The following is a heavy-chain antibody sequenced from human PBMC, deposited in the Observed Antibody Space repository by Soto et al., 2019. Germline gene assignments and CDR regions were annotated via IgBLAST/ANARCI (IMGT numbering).Heavy chain of an antibody. Sequence: PSETLSLTCAVYRGSFSGYYWSWIRQAPGKGLEWIGEVNPTGSTKYNPSLKSRVTISVDTSKNQFSLNPNSVTAADTALYYCARSREQWLVDAFDIWGQGTMVT. J-gene: IGHJ3*02. V-gene: IGHV4-34*01. CDR2: VNPTGST. D-gene: IGHD6-19*01. CDR3: ARSREQWLVDAFDI. CDR1: RGSFSGYY.